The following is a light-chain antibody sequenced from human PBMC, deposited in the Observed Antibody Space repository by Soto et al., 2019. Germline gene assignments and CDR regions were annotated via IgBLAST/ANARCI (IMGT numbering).Light chain of an antibody. CDR1: SSNIGAGYD. J-gene: IGLJ2*01. CDR3: QSYDSSLSGYVV. Sequence: QSVLTQPPSVSGAPGQRVTISCTGSSSNIGAGYDVHWYQQLPGTAPKLLIYGNSNRPSGVPDRFSGSKSGTSASLAITGLQAEDEADYYCQSYDSSLSGYVVFVGGTKLNAL. V-gene: IGLV1-40*01. CDR2: GNS.